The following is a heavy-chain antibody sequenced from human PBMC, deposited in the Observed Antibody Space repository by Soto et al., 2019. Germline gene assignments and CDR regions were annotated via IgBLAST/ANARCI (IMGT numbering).Heavy chain of an antibody. CDR3: SRDPVTTNYYYDYMYV. D-gene: IGHD4-4*01. CDR2: IWYDGSNK. V-gene: IGHV3-33*01. J-gene: IGHJ6*03. CDR1: GFTFSSYG. Sequence: QVQLVESGGGVVQPGRSLRLSCAASGFTFSSYGMHWVRQAPGKGLEWVAVIWYDGSNKYYVDSVKGRFTISRENSKNPLYLQRNSLRAEDTAVYYCSRDPVTTNYYYDYMYVWGKGTTVTVSS.